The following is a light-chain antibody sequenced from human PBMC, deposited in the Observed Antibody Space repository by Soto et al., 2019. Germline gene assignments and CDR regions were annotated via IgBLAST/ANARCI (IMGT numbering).Light chain of an antibody. CDR2: GAS. CDR3: QQTYSFPNT. V-gene: IGKV1-39*01. J-gene: IGKJ2*01. Sequence: DIQMTQSPSSLSASVGDTVTITCRASQTISTDLSWLQQKPGQSPTLLIYGASTFQGGVPSRFSGSGSETEFTLTISSLQAEDFATYYCQQTYSFPNTFGQGTKLEI. CDR1: QTISTD.